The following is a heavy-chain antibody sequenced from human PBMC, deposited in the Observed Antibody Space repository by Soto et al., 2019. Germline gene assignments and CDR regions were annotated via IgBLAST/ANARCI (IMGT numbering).Heavy chain of an antibody. D-gene: IGHD6-25*01. CDR2: IQSDGSSI. CDR3: ARSGGIDY. V-gene: IGHV3-74*01. Sequence: EVQLVESGGGLVQPGGSLRLSCAASGFTFNHYWIHWVRQVPGKGLMWVSRIQSDGSSIDYADSVKGRFTISRDNAKNTVYLQMTSLRVEDSAMYYCARSGGIDYWGQGTLVTVSS. J-gene: IGHJ4*02. CDR1: GFTFNHYW.